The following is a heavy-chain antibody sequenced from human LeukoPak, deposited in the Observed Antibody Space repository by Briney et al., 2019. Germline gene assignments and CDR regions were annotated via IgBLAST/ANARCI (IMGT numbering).Heavy chain of an antibody. CDR1: GYTFTSYG. CDR3: ARGYYDILTGWFPSDAFDI. J-gene: IGHJ3*02. CDR2: ISAYNGNT. Sequence: ASVKVSCKASGYTFTSYGISWVRQAPGQGLEWMGWISAYNGNTSYAQKLQGRVTMTTDTSTSTAYMELRSLRSDDTAVYYCARGYYDILTGWFPSDAFDIWGQGTMVTVSS. D-gene: IGHD3-9*01. V-gene: IGHV1-18*04.